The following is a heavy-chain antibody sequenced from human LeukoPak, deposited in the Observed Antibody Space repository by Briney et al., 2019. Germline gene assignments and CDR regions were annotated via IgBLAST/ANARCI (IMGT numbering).Heavy chain of an antibody. V-gene: IGHV4-34*01. CDR3: ARIGGITYFDY. Sequence: SETLSLTCAVYGGSFSGYYWSWIRQPPGKGLEWIGEINHSGSTNYNPSLKSRVTISVDTSKNQFSLKLSSVTAADTAVYYCARIGGITYFDYWGQGTGVTVSP. CDR2: INHSGST. D-gene: IGHD3-16*01. CDR1: GGSFSGYY. J-gene: IGHJ4*02.